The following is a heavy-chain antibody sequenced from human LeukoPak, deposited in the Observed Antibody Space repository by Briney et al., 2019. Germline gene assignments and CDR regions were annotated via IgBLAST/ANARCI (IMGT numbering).Heavy chain of an antibody. V-gene: IGHV1-58*01. CDR2: IVVGSGNT. Sequence: SVKVSCKASGFTFTSSAVQWVRQARGQRLEWIGWIVVGSGNTNYAQKFQERATITRDMSTSTAYMELSSLRSEDTAVYYCAADLQGNSNLDYWGQGTLVTVSS. CDR1: GFTFTSSA. CDR3: AADLQGNSNLDY. D-gene: IGHD4-11*01. J-gene: IGHJ4*02.